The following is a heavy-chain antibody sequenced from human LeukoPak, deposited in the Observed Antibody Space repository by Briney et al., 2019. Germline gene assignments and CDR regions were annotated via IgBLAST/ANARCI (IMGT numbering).Heavy chain of an antibody. CDR1: GFTFSSYG. J-gene: IGHJ4*02. V-gene: IGHV3-33*01. Sequence: GGSLRLSCAASGFTFSSYGMHWVRQAPGKGLEWVAVIWYDGSNKYHAESVKGRFIISRDNAKNSLYLQMNSLRAEDTAVYYCARDDYDSSGRHYWGQGTLVTVSS. CDR2: IWYDGSNK. D-gene: IGHD3-22*01. CDR3: ARDDYDSSGRHY.